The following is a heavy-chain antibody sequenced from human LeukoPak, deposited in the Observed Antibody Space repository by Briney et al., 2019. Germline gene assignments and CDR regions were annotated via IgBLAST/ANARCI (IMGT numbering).Heavy chain of an antibody. CDR2: IKQDGTEK. Sequence: GGSLRLSCVASGFTFSSYWMSWVRQAPGEGLEWVANIKQDGTEKNYVDSVKGRFTISRDNAKNSLYLQMNSLRAEDTAVYYCARERGSGSYHPFDPWGQGTLVTVSS. V-gene: IGHV3-7*01. CDR3: ARERGSGSYHPFDP. J-gene: IGHJ5*02. D-gene: IGHD3-10*01. CDR1: GFTFSSYW.